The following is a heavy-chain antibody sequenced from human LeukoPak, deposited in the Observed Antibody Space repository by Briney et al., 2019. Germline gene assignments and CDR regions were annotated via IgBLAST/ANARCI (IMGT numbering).Heavy chain of an antibody. V-gene: IGHV3-21*01. Sequence: GGPLRLSCGASGFAFSSNGMTWCRRAPGKGLEGCASFSVTGGITYYADSVKGRFTISRDNAKDSLYLQMTSLRVEDTALYYGDRNYPDGGGRRYFDYLSVFWGQGTLVTVSS. D-gene: IGHD3-9*01. CDR2: FSVTGGIT. J-gene: IGHJ4*02. CDR1: GFAFSSNG. CDR3: DRNYPDGGGRRYFDYLSVF.